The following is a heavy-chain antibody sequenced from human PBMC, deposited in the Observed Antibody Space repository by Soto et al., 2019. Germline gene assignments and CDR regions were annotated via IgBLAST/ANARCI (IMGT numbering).Heavy chain of an antibody. D-gene: IGHD4-17*01. V-gene: IGHV4-59*01. CDR1: GGSIRTYY. CDR3: ARSTGYGDSYFDY. J-gene: IGHJ4*02. CDR2: MYYGGNT. Sequence: PSETLSLTCTVSGGSIRTYYWNWIRQPPGKGLEWIGYMYYGGNTNYNPSLKSRVTVSGDTSKNDFSLKLTSVTAADTAVYYCARSTGYGDSYFDYWGRGTLVTVSS.